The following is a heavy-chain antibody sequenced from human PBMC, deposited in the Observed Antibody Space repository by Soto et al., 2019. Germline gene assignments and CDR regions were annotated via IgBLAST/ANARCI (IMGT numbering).Heavy chain of an antibody. D-gene: IGHD3-3*01. CDR1: GYTFTSYD. J-gene: IGHJ6*02. CDR2: MNPNSANT. CDR3: TGGKRRLYYDFWTCGMDV. V-gene: IGHV1-8*01. Sequence: VASVKVSCKASGYTFTSYDINWVRQATGQGLEWMGWMNPNSANTGYAQKFQGRVTMTTNTSIGTAYMELSSLRSEDTAGYYCTGGKRRLYYDFWTCGMDVWGQGTTVTVSS.